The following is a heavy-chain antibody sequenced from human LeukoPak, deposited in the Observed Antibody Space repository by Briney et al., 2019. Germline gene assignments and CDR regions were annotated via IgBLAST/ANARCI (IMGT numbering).Heavy chain of an antibody. CDR3: ARIRGYSYGNRFDF. D-gene: IGHD5-18*01. J-gene: IGHJ4*02. CDR1: GFTFSSYE. CDR2: ISSSGSTI. V-gene: IGHV3-48*03. Sequence: GGSLRLSCAASGFTFSSYEMNWVRQAPGKGLEWVSYISSSGSTIYYADSVKGRFTISRDNAKNSLYLQMNSLRAEDTAVYYCARIRGYSYGNRFDFWGQGTLVTVSS.